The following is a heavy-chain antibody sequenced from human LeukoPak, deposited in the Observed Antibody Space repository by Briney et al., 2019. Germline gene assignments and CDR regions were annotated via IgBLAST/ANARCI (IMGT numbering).Heavy chain of an antibody. Sequence: GGSMRLSCAVSGFTFRNYGMHWVRQAPGKGLEWVAVISYDESDKYYGDSVKGRFTISRDNSKNTLFLQMNSLRAEDTAVYFCAKDFRRADYYDSSGYYRMIDYWGQGTLVTVSS. J-gene: IGHJ4*02. CDR2: ISYDESDK. CDR3: AKDFRRADYYDSSGYYRMIDY. D-gene: IGHD3-22*01. CDR1: GFTFRNYG. V-gene: IGHV3-30*18.